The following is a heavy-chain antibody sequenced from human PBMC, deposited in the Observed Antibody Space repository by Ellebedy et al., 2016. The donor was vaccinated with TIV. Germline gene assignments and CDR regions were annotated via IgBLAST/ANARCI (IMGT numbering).Heavy chain of an antibody. CDR1: GFSFIDYG. J-gene: IGHJ4*02. CDR3: AREGGIVTPIDY. V-gene: IGHV3-48*02. Sequence: PGGSLRLSCAASGFSFIDYGMHWVRQAPGKGLEWVSFISSGTTTIYYTASVKGRFIISRDNARNSLYLHMNSLRDEDAAVYYCAREGGIVTPIDYWGQGTRVIVSS. CDR2: ISSGTTTI. D-gene: IGHD2/OR15-2a*01.